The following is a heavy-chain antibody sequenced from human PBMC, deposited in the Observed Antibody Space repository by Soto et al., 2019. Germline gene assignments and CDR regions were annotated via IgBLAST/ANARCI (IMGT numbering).Heavy chain of an antibody. CDR1: GFTFDDYA. D-gene: IGHD3-22*01. CDR2: LTWNGEVI. V-gene: IGHV3-9*01. Sequence: EVQLAESGGALVQPGRSLRLSCVASGFTFDDYAIHWVRQTPGKGLEWVSGLTWNGEVIGYADSVKGRFTISRDNAKNSLYLEMNSLRPEDTALYYCVKDSESSGYLTHLDYWAREPWSPSPQ. J-gene: IGHJ4*02. CDR3: VKDSESSGYLTHLDY.